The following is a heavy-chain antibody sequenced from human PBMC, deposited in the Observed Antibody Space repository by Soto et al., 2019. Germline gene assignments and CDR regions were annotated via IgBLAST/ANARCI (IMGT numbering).Heavy chain of an antibody. Sequence: QVQLQESGPGLVKPSETLSLTCTVSGCSISSYYWSWIRQPPGKGLKWIGYIYYSESTNYNPTFKSQVTLSVDTPKTTSSRKLSSGTAADTAVYYGASSCPRKWYCRPYYGMDVWGQGTTVTVSS. V-gene: IGHV4-59*01. J-gene: IGHJ6*02. D-gene: IGHD2-8*01. CDR2: IYYSEST. CDR3: ASSCPRKWYCRPYYGMDV. CDR1: GCSISSYY.